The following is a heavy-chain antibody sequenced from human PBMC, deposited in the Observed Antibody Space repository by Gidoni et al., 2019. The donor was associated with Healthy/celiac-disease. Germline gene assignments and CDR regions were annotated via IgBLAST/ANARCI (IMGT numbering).Heavy chain of an antibody. CDR1: GFTFSNAW. CDR2: IKSKTDGGTT. Sequence: EVQLVESGGGLVKPGGSLRLSCAASGFTFSNAWMNWVRQAPGKGLEWVGRIKSKTDGGTTDYAAPVKGRFTISRDDSKNTLYLQMNSLKTEDTAVYYCTTVALWFGELKAFDIWGQGTMVTVSS. D-gene: IGHD3-10*01. CDR3: TTVALWFGELKAFDI. J-gene: IGHJ3*02. V-gene: IGHV3-15*07.